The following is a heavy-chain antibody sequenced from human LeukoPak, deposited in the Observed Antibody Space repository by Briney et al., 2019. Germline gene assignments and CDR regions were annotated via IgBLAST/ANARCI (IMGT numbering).Heavy chain of an antibody. CDR3: VRDRDSGTYYYFYGMDV. CDR2: IYYSGST. V-gene: IGHV4-59*01. Sequence: SETLSLTCTVSGGSISTYYWSWTRQPPGKGLEWIGYIYYSGSTNYNPSLKSRVTISVDTSKNQFSLKLTSVTAADTAVYYCVRDRDSGTYYYFYGMDVWGQGTTVTVSS. CDR1: GGSISTYY. J-gene: IGHJ6*02. D-gene: IGHD1-26*01.